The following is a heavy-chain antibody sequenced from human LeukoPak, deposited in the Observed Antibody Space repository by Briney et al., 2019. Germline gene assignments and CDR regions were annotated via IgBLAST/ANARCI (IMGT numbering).Heavy chain of an antibody. J-gene: IGHJ3*02. CDR1: GFTFSSYD. CDR2: IETPGDI. D-gene: IGHD1-1*01. V-gene: IGHV3-13*04. CDR3: ARDSTGENAFDI. Sequence: GGSLRLSCAASGFTFSSYDMHWVRQAPGKGLEWVSAIETPGDIHYTDSVKGRFTISRDNAKNSLFLQMNSLRAGDTAVYYCARDSTGENAFDIWGQGTMVTVSS.